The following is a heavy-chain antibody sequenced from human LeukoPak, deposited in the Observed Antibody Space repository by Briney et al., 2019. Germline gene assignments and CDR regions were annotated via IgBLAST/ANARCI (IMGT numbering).Heavy chain of an antibody. CDR3: ARSLGLERRYYFYYMDV. D-gene: IGHD1-1*01. CDR1: GYTFTSNG. Sequence: ASVKVSCKASGYTFTSNGISWVRQAPGQGLEWMGWISTNNGDTKYGKKFQGRVIMTTDTSTSTTYMEVRSLRSDDTAVYYCARSLGLERRYYFYYMDVWGKGTTVTVSS. J-gene: IGHJ6*03. V-gene: IGHV1-18*01. CDR2: ISTNNGDT.